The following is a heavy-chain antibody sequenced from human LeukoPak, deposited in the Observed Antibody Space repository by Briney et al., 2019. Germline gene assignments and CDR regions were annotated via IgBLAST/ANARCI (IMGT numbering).Heavy chain of an antibody. CDR2: ISTSGNIK. D-gene: IGHD5-18*01. J-gene: IGHJ6*03. V-gene: IGHV3-48*03. CDR1: GFTFSSYE. CDR3: ARVRRGWDKALVKVKYYYYMDV. Sequence: HPGGSLRLSCAASGFTFSSYEMNWVRQAPGKGLEWISYISTSGNIKYYADSIQGRFTISRDNGKNSLSLQMDSLTPEDTAVYYCARVRRGWDKALVKVKYYYYMDVWGKGTAVSVSS.